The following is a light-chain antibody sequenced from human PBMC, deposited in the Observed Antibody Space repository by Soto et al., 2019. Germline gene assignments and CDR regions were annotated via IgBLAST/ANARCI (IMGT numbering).Light chain of an antibody. V-gene: IGKV1-5*03. CDR3: QQYNPYPLT. Sequence: DIPMTQSPSTLSASVADGATITCRASQSISTWLAWYQQKPGKAPKLLIYKASSLEGGVPSRFSGSGSGTEFHITVSSLRPDDFATYYCQQYNPYPLTFGGGTTVEIK. J-gene: IGKJ4*01. CDR1: QSISTW. CDR2: KAS.